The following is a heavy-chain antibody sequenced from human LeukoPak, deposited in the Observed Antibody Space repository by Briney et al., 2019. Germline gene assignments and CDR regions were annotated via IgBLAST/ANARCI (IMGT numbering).Heavy chain of an antibody. CDR3: ARHDYGGVNWFDP. D-gene: IGHD4-23*01. CDR2: IYYSGGT. Sequence: PSETLSLTCTVSGGSISSSSYYWGWIRQPPGKGLEWIGSIYYSGGTYYNPSHKSRVTISVDTSKKQFSLKLSSVTAADTAVYYCARHDYGGVNWFDPWGQGSLVAVSS. CDR1: GGSISSSSYY. V-gene: IGHV4-39*01. J-gene: IGHJ5*02.